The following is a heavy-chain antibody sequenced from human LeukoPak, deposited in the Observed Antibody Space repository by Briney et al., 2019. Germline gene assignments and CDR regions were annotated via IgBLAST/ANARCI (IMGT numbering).Heavy chain of an antibody. D-gene: IGHD3-9*01. CDR3: ARLNGQYYDILNYYYGMDV. Sequence: GESLKISCKGSGYSFTSYWIGWVRQMPGKGLEWMGIIYPGDSDTRYSPSFQGQVTISADKSISTAYLQWSSLKASDTAMYYCARLNGQYYDILNYYYGMDVWGQGTTVTVSS. CDR1: GYSFTSYW. V-gene: IGHV5-51*01. CDR2: IYPGDSDT. J-gene: IGHJ6*02.